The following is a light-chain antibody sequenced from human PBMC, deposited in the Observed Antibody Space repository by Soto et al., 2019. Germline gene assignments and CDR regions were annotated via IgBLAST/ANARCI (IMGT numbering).Light chain of an antibody. CDR3: QSYDSSLSGSNVV. Sequence: QSVLTQPPSVSGAPGQRVTISCTGSSSNIGAGYDVHWYQQLPGTAPKILIYGNSNRPSGVPDRFSGSKSGTSASLAITGLQAEDEADYYCQSYDSSLSGSNVVFGGGTKLTV. V-gene: IGLV1-40*01. J-gene: IGLJ2*01. CDR2: GNS. CDR1: SSNIGAGYD.